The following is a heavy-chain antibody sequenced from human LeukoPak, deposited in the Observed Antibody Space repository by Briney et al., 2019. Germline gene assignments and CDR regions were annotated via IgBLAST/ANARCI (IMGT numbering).Heavy chain of an antibody. CDR3: ARAPYCSGGSCYSVPHGVNYYYYMDV. J-gene: IGHJ6*03. D-gene: IGHD2-15*01. CDR1: GGTFSSYA. CDR2: IIPIFGTA. V-gene: IGHV1-69*01. Sequence: ASVKVSCKASGGTFSSYAISWVRQAPGQGLEWMGGIIPIFGTANYAQKFQGRVTITADESTSTAYMELSSLRAEDTAVYYCARAPYCSGGSCYSVPHGVNYYYYMDVWGKGTTVTVSS.